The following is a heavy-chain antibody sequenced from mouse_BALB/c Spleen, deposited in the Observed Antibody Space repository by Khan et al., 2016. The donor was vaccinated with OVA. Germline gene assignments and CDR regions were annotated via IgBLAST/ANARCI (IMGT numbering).Heavy chain of an antibody. D-gene: IGHD2-14*01. Sequence: VQLQQSGPDLVKPGASVKISCKASGYSFTLYYMTWVKQSYGKSLEWIGRVNPNTGGSDYNQEFKGKAILTVDKSSNTAYIELHSLTSENSAVYYCARGYDFFAYWGQGTLVTVSA. CDR2: VNPNTGGS. J-gene: IGHJ3*01. CDR1: GYSFTLYY. CDR3: ARGYDFFAY. V-gene: IGHV1-26*01.